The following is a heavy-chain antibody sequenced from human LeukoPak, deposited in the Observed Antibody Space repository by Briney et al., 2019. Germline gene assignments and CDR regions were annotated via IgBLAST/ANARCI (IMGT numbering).Heavy chain of an antibody. CDR1: GYTFTSYG. CDR2: ISAYNGNT. Sequence: PVASVKVSCKASGYTFTSYGISWVRQAPGQGLEWMGWISAYNGNTNYAQKLQGRVTMTTDTSTDTAYMELSSLRSEDTAVYYCATVFLVCSSTSCYGGWGQGTLVTVSS. CDR3: ATVFLVCSSTSCYGG. V-gene: IGHV1-18*01. D-gene: IGHD2-2*01. J-gene: IGHJ4*02.